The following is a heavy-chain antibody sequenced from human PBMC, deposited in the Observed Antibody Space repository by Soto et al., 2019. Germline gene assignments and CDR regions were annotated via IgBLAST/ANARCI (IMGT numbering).Heavy chain of an antibody. CDR3: ARETYGDYVGYFDP. D-gene: IGHD4-17*01. CDR1: GGSISTYY. CDR2: IYYSGIA. V-gene: IGHV4-59*12. J-gene: IGHJ5*02. Sequence: SETLALTCTVSGGSISTYYWSWIRQPLGKGLEWIGYIYYSGIANYNPSLKSRVTISVDTSKNQFSLKVSSVTAADTAVYYCARETYGDYVGYFDPWGQGTLVTVSS.